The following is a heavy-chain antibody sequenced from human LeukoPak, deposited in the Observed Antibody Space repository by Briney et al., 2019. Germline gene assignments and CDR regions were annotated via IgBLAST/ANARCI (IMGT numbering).Heavy chain of an antibody. D-gene: IGHD2-15*01. CDR1: GLTLSSYA. CDR3: AKAPVTTCRGAFCYPFDY. Sequence: PGGSLSLSCAASGLTLSSYAMSWVRQAPGKGLEWVSAISDTGNTYHADSVKGRFTISRDSSKNTLFLQMNRLRPEDAAVYYCAKAPVTTCRGAFCYPFDYWGLGTLVTVSS. V-gene: IGHV3-23*01. CDR2: ISDTGNT. J-gene: IGHJ4*02.